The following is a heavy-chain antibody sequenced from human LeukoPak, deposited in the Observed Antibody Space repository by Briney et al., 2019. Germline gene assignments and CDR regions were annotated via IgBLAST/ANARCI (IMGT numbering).Heavy chain of an antibody. D-gene: IGHD1-26*01. Sequence: SETPSLTCSVTGVSISSTSHYWAWIRQPPGSWPQWIGTMYFTGTTYHNPSLKNRVTLSIDKSTNQFSLKLTSVTAADTAIYFCARDLLLRSSFDPWGQGTLVTVSS. CDR2: MYFTGTT. CDR1: GVSISSTSHY. V-gene: IGHV4-39*07. CDR3: ARDLLLRSSFDP. J-gene: IGHJ5*02.